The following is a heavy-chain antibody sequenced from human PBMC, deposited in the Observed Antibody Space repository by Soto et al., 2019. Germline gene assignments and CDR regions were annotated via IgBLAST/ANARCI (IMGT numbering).Heavy chain of an antibody. J-gene: IGHJ4*02. Sequence: GGSLRFSCEASGFNFSSYGIHWVRQAPGKGLEWVAIIWNDGSNEYYADSVKGRFTISRDNSKNTVYLQVSKLRAEDTAVYFCARDQTDSGGYSDSWGQGTLVIVSS. CDR1: GFNFSSYG. CDR3: ARDQTDSGGYSDS. D-gene: IGHD3-22*01. CDR2: IWNDGSNE. V-gene: IGHV3-33*01.